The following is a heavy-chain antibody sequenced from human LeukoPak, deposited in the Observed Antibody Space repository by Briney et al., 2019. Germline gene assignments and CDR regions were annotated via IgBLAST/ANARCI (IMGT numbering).Heavy chain of an antibody. D-gene: IGHD6-19*01. Sequence: GGSLRLSCAASGFTFSSYAMSWVRQAPGKGLERVSAISGSGGSTYYADSVKGRFTISRDNSKNTLYLQMNSLRAEDTAVYYCAKVESSGWENDYWGQGTLVTVSS. V-gene: IGHV3-23*01. CDR3: AKVESSGWENDY. CDR2: ISGSGGST. CDR1: GFTFSSYA. J-gene: IGHJ4*02.